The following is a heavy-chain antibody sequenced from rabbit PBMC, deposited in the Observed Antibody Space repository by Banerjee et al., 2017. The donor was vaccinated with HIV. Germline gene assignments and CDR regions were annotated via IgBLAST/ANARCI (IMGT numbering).Heavy chain of an antibody. CDR2: IDAGSSGST. D-gene: IGHD6-1*01. V-gene: IGHV1S40*01. CDR3: ARSYYTYGYAVYAYGAFDP. J-gene: IGHJ2*01. CDR1: GFSFSSSYY. Sequence: QSLEESGGDLVKPGASLTLTCTASGFSFSSSYYMCWVRQAPGKGLEWIACIDAGSSGSTYYASWAKGRFTISKTSSTTVTLQMTSLTAADTATYFCARSYYTYGYAVYAYGAFDPWGPGTLVTVS.